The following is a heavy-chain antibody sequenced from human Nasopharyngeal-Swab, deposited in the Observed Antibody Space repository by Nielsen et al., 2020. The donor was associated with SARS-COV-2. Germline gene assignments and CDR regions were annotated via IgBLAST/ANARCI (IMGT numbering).Heavy chain of an antibody. J-gene: IGHJ6*03. CDR2: IRSKAYGGTT. Sequence: WIRQPPGKGLEWVGFIRSKAYGGTTEYAASVKGRFTISRDDSKSIAYLQMNSLKTEDTAVYYCTRDRLAATTYYYYYYMDVWGKGTTVTVSS. D-gene: IGHD1-26*01. V-gene: IGHV3-49*02. CDR3: TRDRLAATTYYYYYYMDV.